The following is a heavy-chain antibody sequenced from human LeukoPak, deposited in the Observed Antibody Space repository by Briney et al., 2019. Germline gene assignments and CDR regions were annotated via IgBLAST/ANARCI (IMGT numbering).Heavy chain of an antibody. CDR3: ATLQDYSSSGPGDY. CDR1: GYTFINYW. J-gene: IGHJ4*02. CDR2: IYPGDSDT. V-gene: IGHV5-51*01. D-gene: IGHD6-6*01. Sequence: GESLKISCKGFGYTFINYWIAWVRQMPGKGLEWMGIIYPGDSDTRYSPSFQGQVTISADKSISTAYLQWSSLKASDTAMYYCATLQDYSSSGPGDYWGQGTLVTVSS.